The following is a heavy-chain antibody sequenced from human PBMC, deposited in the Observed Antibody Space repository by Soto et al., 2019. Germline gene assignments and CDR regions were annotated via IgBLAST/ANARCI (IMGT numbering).Heavy chain of an antibody. D-gene: IGHD2-15*01. V-gene: IGHV3-15*07. J-gene: IGHJ6*02. CDR1: GFSFNEAW. Sequence: EVQLVESAGGLVKPGGSLRLSCVASGFSFNEAWMNWVRQAPGEGLEWVGRIKTSAGGGATDYAATVQGRFTISRDDSKNALYLHMNSLRPEDTAIYYCTTGSVEGIWGQGTTVTVSS. CDR2: IKTSAGGGAT. CDR3: TTGSVEGI.